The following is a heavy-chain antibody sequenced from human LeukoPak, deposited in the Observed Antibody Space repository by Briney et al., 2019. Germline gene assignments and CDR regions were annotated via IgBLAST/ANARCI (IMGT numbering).Heavy chain of an antibody. Sequence: GESLKISCEGSGYEFTSYWIAWVRQMPGKGLEWMGITHPGDSDTRYSPSFQGQVTISADKSISTAYLQWSSLKASDTAMYYCARQMKGYSPYYYYYMDVWGKGTTVTISS. CDR3: ARQMKGYSPYYYYYMDV. D-gene: IGHD6-13*01. CDR2: THPGDSDT. J-gene: IGHJ6*03. CDR1: GYEFTSYW. V-gene: IGHV5-51*01.